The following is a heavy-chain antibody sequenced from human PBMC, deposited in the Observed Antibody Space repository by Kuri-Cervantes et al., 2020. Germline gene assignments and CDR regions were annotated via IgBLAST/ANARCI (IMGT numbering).Heavy chain of an antibody. Sequence: SGPTLVKPTQTLTLTCTFSGFSLSTSGMRVSWIRQPPGKALEWLARIDWDDDKFYSTSLKTRLTISKDTSKNQVVLTMTNMDPVDTATYYCARIRGYYYYMDVWGKGTTVTVSS. CDR2: IDWDDDK. J-gene: IGHJ6*03. CDR1: GFSLSTSGMR. CDR3: ARIRGYYYYMDV. V-gene: IGHV2-70*04.